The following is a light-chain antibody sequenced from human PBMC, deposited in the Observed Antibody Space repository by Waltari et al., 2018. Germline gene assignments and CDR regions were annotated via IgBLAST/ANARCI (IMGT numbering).Light chain of an antibody. J-gene: IGLJ2*01. CDR3: SSYASTITVV. V-gene: IGLV2-14*01. CDR2: EVS. CDR1: SSAVGGYNY. Sequence: QSALTQPASVSGSPGQSITIPCTGTSSAVGGYNYVPWYQQHPGKAPKLMIYEVSNRPSGVSNRFSGSKSGNTASLTISGLQPEDEADYYCSSYASTITVVFGGGTKLTVL.